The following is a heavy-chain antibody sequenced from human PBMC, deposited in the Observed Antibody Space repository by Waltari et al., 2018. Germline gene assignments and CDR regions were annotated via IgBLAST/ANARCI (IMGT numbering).Heavy chain of an antibody. CDR1: GGSFSGYY. CDR2: INHNGST. V-gene: IGHV4-34*01. CDR3: AGGHVRQGQPYYLDY. D-gene: IGHD6-13*01. Sequence: QVQLQQWGAGLLKPPETLSLTCSVYGGSFSGYYWSWICQPPGKGPAWIGEINHNGSTNYDPSLKNRVAITVDTTKNQFSLKLSCVTAAEAAVDYCAGGHVRQGQPYYLDYWGQGTLVTVSS. J-gene: IGHJ4*02.